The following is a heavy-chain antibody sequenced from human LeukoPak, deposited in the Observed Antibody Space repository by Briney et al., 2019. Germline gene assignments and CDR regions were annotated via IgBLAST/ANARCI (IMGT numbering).Heavy chain of an antibody. CDR3: ARDWGDSYYFDS. D-gene: IGHD3-16*01. J-gene: IGHJ4*02. Sequence: PGGSLRLSCAASGFTFSSYSMNWVRQAPGEGLEWVSSISSSSSYIYYADSVKGRFTISRDNAKNSLYLQMNSLGAEDTAVYYCARDWGDSYYFDSWGQGTLVTVSS. V-gene: IGHV3-21*01. CDR1: GFTFSSYS. CDR2: ISSSSSYI.